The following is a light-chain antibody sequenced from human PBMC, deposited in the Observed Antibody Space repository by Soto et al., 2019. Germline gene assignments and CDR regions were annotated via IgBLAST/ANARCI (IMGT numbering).Light chain of an antibody. Sequence: QSALTQPASVSGSPGQSITISCTGTSSDVGGYNYVAWYQQHPDKAPKLMIYEVTNRPSGVSNRFSGSKSGNTASLTISGLQAEDEADHYCSSYTSSNTGVFGTGTKLTVL. J-gene: IGLJ1*01. CDR2: EVT. CDR1: SSDVGGYNY. V-gene: IGLV2-14*01. CDR3: SSYTSSNTGV.